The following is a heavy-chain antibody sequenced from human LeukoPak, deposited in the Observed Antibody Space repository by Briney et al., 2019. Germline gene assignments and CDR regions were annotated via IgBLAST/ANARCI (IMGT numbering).Heavy chain of an antibody. CDR3: ARETCYEFWSGYCLLGAFDP. V-gene: IGHV3-48*01. Sequence: GGSLRLSCAASGFTFSSYSMNWVRQAPGKGLEWVSYISSSSSTIYYADSVKGRFTISRDNAKNSLYLQMNSLRAEDTAVYYCARETCYEFWSGYCLLGAFDPWGQGTLVTVSS. D-gene: IGHD3-3*01. CDR2: ISSSSSTI. J-gene: IGHJ5*02. CDR1: GFTFSSYS.